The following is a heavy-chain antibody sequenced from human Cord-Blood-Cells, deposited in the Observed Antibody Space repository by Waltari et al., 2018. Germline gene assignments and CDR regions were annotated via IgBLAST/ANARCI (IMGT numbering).Heavy chain of an antibody. V-gene: IGHV3-30*02. CDR1: GFTFSSYG. D-gene: IGHD1-26*01. Sequence: QVQLVESGGGVVQPGGSLRLSCAASGFTFSSYGMHWVRQAPGKGRGWVAFIRVDGSNKYYADSVKGRFTISRDNSKNTLYLQMNSLRAEDTAVYYCAKGRGTGITPLLDWGQGTLVTVSS. CDR3: AKGRGTGITPLLD. J-gene: IGHJ4*02. CDR2: IRVDGSNK.